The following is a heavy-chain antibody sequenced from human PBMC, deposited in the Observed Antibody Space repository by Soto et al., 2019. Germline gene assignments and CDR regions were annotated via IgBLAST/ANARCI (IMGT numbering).Heavy chain of an antibody. Sequence: GESLKISCKGSGYSFTSYWISWVRQMPGKGLEWMGRIDPSDSYTNYSPSFQGHVTISADKSIITAYLQWSSLKASETAMYYCARLRSISADDAFDIWGQGTMVTVSS. CDR2: IDPSDSYT. D-gene: IGHD6-13*01. CDR1: GYSFTSYW. V-gene: IGHV5-10-1*01. CDR3: ARLRSISADDAFDI. J-gene: IGHJ3*02.